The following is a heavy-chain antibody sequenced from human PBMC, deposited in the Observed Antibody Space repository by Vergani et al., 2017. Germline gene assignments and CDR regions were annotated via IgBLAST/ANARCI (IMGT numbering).Heavy chain of an antibody. J-gene: IGHJ4*02. D-gene: IGHD3-22*01. CDR1: GYTLTELS. CDR3: TRGWYYDSIAYWDY. Sequence: QVQLVQSGAEVKKPGASVKVSCKVSGYTLTELSMHWVRQAPGKGLEWMGGFDPEDGETTYAQKFQGRVTRNEDKSTDTAYMELSSVRSEDTAVYYCTRGWYYDSIAYWDYWGQGTLVTVSS. V-gene: IGHV1-24*01. CDR2: FDPEDGET.